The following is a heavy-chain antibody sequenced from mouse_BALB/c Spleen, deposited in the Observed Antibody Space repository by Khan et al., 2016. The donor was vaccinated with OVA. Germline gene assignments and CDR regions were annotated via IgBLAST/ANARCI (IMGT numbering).Heavy chain of an antibody. J-gene: IGHJ3*01. D-gene: IGHD1-1*01. CDR1: GYSFTTYY. Sequence: VQLQQPGPELMKPGASVKISCKASGYSFTTYYIHWVKQSHGKSLEWIGYIDPFNDDTNYNQKFKGKATLTVDKSSSTAYMHLSSLTSEDSAVXYCARHGSISWFAYWGQGTLVTVSA. CDR2: IDPFNDDT. V-gene: IGHV1S135*01. CDR3: ARHGSISWFAY.